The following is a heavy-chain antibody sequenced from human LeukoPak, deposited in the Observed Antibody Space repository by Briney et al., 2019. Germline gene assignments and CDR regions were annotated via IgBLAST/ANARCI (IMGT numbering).Heavy chain of an antibody. D-gene: IGHD2-2*02. Sequence: GASVKVSCKASGGTFSSYAISWVRQAPGQGLEWMGGIIPIFGTANYAQKFQGRVTITTDESTSTAYMELSSLRSEDTAVYYCASSHLGDIVVVPAAIQNYYYYYMDVWGKGTTVTVSS. J-gene: IGHJ6*03. V-gene: IGHV1-69*05. CDR3: ASSHLGDIVVVPAAIQNYYYYYMDV. CDR2: IIPIFGTA. CDR1: GGTFSSYA.